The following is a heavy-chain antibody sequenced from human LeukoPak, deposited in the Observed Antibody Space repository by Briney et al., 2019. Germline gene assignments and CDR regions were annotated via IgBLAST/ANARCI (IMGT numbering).Heavy chain of an antibody. Sequence: PGGSLRLSCAVSGITLSNYGMSWVRQAPGKGLEWVAGISDSGGRTNYADSMKGRFTISRDNPKNTLYLQMNSLRAEDTAVYFCAKRGFVIRVILGGFHKEAYYFDSWGQGALVTGSS. J-gene: IGHJ4*02. CDR1: GITLSNYG. CDR2: ISDSGGRT. V-gene: IGHV3-23*01. CDR3: AKRGFVIRVILGGFHKEAYYFDS. D-gene: IGHD3-22*01.